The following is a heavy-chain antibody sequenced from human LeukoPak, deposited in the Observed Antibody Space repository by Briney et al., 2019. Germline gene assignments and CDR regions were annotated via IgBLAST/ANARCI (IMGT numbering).Heavy chain of an antibody. Sequence: GESLRISCKGSGYRFTSDWIGWVRQMPGKGLEWMGIIYPGDSDTRYSPSFQGQVTISADKSVNTAYLQWSSLKASDTAMYYCARLSGRVVCSAGSCYIDSWGQGTLVTVSS. V-gene: IGHV5-51*01. J-gene: IGHJ4*02. CDR2: IYPGDSDT. CDR3: ARLSGRVVCSAGSCYIDS. CDR1: GYRFTSDW. D-gene: IGHD2-15*01.